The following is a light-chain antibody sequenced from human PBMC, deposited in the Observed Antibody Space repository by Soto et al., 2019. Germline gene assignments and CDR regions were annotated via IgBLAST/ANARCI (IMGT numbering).Light chain of an antibody. Sequence: QSVLTQPASVSGSPGQSIALSCTGTSSDVGSYNLVSWYQQYPGKAPKLLISEGGKRPSGISNRFSGSKSGNTASLTISGLQAEDEADYSCCSFAPSTPYVFGPGTKVTVL. CDR3: CSFAPSTPYV. CDR2: EGG. CDR1: SSDVGSYNL. V-gene: IGLV2-23*01. J-gene: IGLJ1*01.